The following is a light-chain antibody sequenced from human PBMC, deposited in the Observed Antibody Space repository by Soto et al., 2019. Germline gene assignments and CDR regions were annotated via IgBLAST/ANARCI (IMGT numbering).Light chain of an antibody. V-gene: IGKV3-20*01. CDR1: QSVSSSY. CDR2: GAS. CDR3: KQYGSSTGT. J-gene: IGKJ1*01. Sequence: EIVLTQSPGTLSLSPGERATLSCRANQSVSSSYLAWYQQKPGQAPRLLIYGASSRATDILDRFSGSGSGTDFTLTISRLEPEDFAVYYCKQYGSSTGTLGQGTKVEIK.